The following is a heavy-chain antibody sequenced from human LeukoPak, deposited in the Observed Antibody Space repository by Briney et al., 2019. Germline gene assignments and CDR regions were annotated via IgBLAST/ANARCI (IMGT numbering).Heavy chain of an antibody. V-gene: IGHV4-59*08. CDR1: GGSISSNY. J-gene: IGHJ4*02. CDR2: IYYSGST. D-gene: IGHD3-10*01. CDR3: ARHGSLPKLSRNFGGSLRPLDSLNY. Sequence: SETLSLTCTVSGGSISSNYWRWIRQPPGKGLEWIGCIYYSGSTNYNPSLKSRVTISVDTAKNQFSLKLSSVTAADTAVYYRARHGSLPKLSRNFGGSLRPLDSLNYWGQGTLVTVSS.